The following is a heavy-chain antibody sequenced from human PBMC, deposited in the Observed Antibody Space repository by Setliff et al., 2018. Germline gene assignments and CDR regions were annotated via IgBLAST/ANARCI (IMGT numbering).Heavy chain of an antibody. Sequence: PSETLSLTCTVSGGSLSSGSNYWGWFRQPAGKGLEWIGRIYTTGTTNYSPSLTGRVTISADTSKNQFSLKLRSVTAADTAVYYCARDPGFRSGTWSLDLWGQGTQVTVSS. J-gene: IGHJ5*02. D-gene: IGHD3-10*01. CDR1: GGSLSSGSNY. V-gene: IGHV4-61*02. CDR3: ARDPGFRSGTWSLDL. CDR2: IYTTGTT.